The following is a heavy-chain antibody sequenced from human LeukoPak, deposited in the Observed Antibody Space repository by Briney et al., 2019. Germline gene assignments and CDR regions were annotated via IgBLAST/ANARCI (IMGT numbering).Heavy chain of an antibody. CDR1: VYTFTSYG. D-gene: IGHD5-18*01. CDR3: ARLLRGYSYGYSDY. Sequence: ASVKVSCKASVYTFTSYGISWVRQAPGQGLEWMGWISAYNGNTNYAQKLQGRVTMTTDTSTSTAYMELRSLRSDDTAVYYCARLLRGYSYGYSDYWGQGTLVTVPS. J-gene: IGHJ4*02. V-gene: IGHV1-18*01. CDR2: ISAYNGNT.